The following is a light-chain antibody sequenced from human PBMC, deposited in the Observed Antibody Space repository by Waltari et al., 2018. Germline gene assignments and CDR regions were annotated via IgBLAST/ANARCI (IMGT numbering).Light chain of an antibody. J-gene: IGKJ4*01. CDR1: QSVSSY. CDR2: DAS. CDR3: QQANSFPLT. V-gene: IGKV3-11*01. Sequence: EIVLTQSPGTLSLSPGERATLSCRASQSVSSYLAWYQQKPGQAPRLLIYDASKRATGIPARFSGSGSGTDFTLTISSLEPEDFATYYCQQANSFPLTFGGGTKVEI.